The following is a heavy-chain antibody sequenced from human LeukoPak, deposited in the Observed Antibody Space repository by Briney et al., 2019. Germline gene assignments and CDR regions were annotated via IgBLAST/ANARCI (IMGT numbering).Heavy chain of an antibody. Sequence: PSETLSLTCAVYGGSFSGYYWSWIRQPPGKGLEWIGEINHSGSTNYNPSLKSRVTISVDTSKNQFSLKLSSVTAADTAVYYCARVTNSLAFDIWGQGTMVTVSS. CDR2: INHSGST. J-gene: IGHJ3*02. D-gene: IGHD2-8*01. V-gene: IGHV4-34*01. CDR3: ARVTNSLAFDI. CDR1: GGSFSGYY.